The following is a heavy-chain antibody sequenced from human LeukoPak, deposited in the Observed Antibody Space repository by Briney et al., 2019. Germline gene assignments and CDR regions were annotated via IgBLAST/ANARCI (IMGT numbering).Heavy chain of an antibody. V-gene: IGHV1-2*06. CDR3: ARDNYGDYVGQWFDP. Sequence: GASVKVSCKASGYTFTGYYMHWVRQAPGQGLEWMGRINPNSGGTNYAQKFQGRVTMTRDTSISTAYMELSRLRSDDTAVYYCARDNYGDYVGQWFDPWGQGTLVTVSS. D-gene: IGHD4-17*01. CDR2: INPNSGGT. J-gene: IGHJ5*02. CDR1: GYTFTGYY.